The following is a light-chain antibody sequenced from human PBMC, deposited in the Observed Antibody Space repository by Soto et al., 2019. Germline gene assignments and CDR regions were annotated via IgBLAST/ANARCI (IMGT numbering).Light chain of an antibody. J-gene: IGKJ1*01. CDR3: QQYNDDSTWT. CDR1: QSINRW. V-gene: IGKV1-5*01. CDR2: DAT. Sequence: QMTQSPSTLSASVGDTVTVTCRSSQSINRWLAWYQQKPGKAPKVLIWDATTLHRGVSSRFSGSGFGTEFTLTISSLQPDDFATYYCQQYNDDSTWTFGQGTEVDIK.